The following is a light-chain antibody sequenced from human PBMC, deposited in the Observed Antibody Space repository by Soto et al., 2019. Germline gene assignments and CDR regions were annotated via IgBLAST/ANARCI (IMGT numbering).Light chain of an antibody. CDR3: QQNYEVPYT. V-gene: IGKV1-39*01. CDR1: PSIGSY. J-gene: IGKJ2*01. Sequence: QLTQSPSLLSASVGDRVTITCRASPSIGSYLNWYQHKPGEAPKLLIFAADTLKSGVPSRFSGSGFNKEFTLTVSSLQPEDFATYYCQQNYEVPYTFGQGTRVEIK. CDR2: AAD.